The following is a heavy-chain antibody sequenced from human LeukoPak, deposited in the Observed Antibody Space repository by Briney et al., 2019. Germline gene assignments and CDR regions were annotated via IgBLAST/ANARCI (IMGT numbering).Heavy chain of an antibody. J-gene: IGHJ4*02. Sequence: PSETLSLTCTVSGGSISSYYWSWIRQPPGKGLEWIGYIYCSGSTNYNPSLKSRVTISVDTSKNQFSLKLSSVTAADTAVYYCASSTKGSSSDYWGQGTLVTVSS. D-gene: IGHD6-6*01. CDR1: GGSISSYY. V-gene: IGHV4-59*01. CDR3: ASSTKGSSSDY. CDR2: IYCSGST.